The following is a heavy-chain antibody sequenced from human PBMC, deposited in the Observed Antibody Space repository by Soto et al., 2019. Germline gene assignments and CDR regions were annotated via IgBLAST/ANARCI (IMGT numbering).Heavy chain of an antibody. D-gene: IGHD2-2*01. CDR3: ARVPDY. Sequence: SVKVSCKASGFTLRSSAMQWVRQARGQRLEWIGWIVVGSGSTSYAQKFQGRVTMTRDTSTSTVYMELSSLRSEDTAVYYCARVPDYWGQGTLVTVSS. J-gene: IGHJ4*02. CDR2: IVVGSGST. V-gene: IGHV1-58*02. CDR1: GFTLRSSA.